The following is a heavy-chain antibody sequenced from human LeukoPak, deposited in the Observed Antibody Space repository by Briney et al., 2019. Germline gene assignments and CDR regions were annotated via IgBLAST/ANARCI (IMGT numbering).Heavy chain of an antibody. CDR1: GFTFSSYS. CDR2: IGAISSYV. Sequence: PGGSLRLSCAASGFTFSSYSMNWVRQAPGKGLEGVSSIGAISSYVYYSDSVKGRFTISRDDSKNSLYLQMNSLRAEDTAVYYCAKTFCSGGSCYEALFDSWGKGTLVTVSP. CDR3: AKTFCSGGSCYEALFDS. J-gene: IGHJ4*02. D-gene: IGHD2-15*01. V-gene: IGHV3-21*01.